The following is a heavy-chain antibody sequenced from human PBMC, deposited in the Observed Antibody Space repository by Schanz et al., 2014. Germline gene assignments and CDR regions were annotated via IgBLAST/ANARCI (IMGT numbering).Heavy chain of an antibody. Sequence: QIQLVQSGPEVKKPGATVKVSCKASGYIFINSGISWVRQAPGQGLEWMGWISVYNHNKEYDQKFQGRVTMTTDTSTSTAYMALTDLRSDDTAVYYWARDRRVFDRDDLYYFDSWGQGTLXTVSS. CDR3: ARDRRVFDRDDLYYFDS. CDR2: ISVYNHNK. D-gene: IGHD3-10*02. J-gene: IGHJ4*02. CDR1: GYIFINSG. V-gene: IGHV1-18*01.